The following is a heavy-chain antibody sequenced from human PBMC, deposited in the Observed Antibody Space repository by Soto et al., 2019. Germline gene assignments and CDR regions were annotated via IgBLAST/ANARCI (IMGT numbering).Heavy chain of an antibody. CDR1: GFTFSNNA. CDR2: ISDSGSK. V-gene: IGHV3-23*01. CDR3: ARDPGGHYCTSTSCLYFFDH. J-gene: IGHJ4*02. Sequence: EVQLLESGGALLQPGGSLRLSFAASGFTFSNNAMNWFRQAQGKGLEWVSTISDSGSKYYADSVKGRFTISRDNSKNTLYLQMNSLRAEDTAVYYCARDPGGHYCTSTSCLYFFDHWGQGTLVIVSS. D-gene: IGHD2-2*01.